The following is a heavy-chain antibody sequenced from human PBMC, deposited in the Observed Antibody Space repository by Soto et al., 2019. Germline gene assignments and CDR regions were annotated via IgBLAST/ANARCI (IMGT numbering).Heavy chain of an antibody. J-gene: IGHJ3*02. CDR2: IKQDGSEK. D-gene: IGHD4-17*01. CDR1: GFTFSSYW. Sequence: PGGSLRLSCAASGFTFSSYWMSWVRQAPGKGLEWVANIKQDGSEKYYVDSVKGRFTISRDNAKNSLYLQMNSLRAEDTAVYYCAKARGGDYVRPAFDIWGQGTMVTVAS. CDR3: AKARGGDYVRPAFDI. V-gene: IGHV3-7*03.